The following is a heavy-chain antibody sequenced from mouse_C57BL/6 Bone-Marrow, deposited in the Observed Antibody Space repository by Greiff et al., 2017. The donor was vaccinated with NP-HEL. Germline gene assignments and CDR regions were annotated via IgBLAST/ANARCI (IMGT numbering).Heavy chain of an antibody. Sequence: QVQLKESGPGLVQPSQSLSITCTVSGFSLTSYGVHWVRQSPGKGLEWLGVIWSGGSTDYNAAFISSLSISKDNSKSQVFFKMNSLQADDTAIYYCAREGLLRSGYWYFDVWGTGTTVTVSS. CDR3: AREGLLRSGYWYFDV. CDR1: GFSLTSYG. V-gene: IGHV2-2*01. J-gene: IGHJ1*03. CDR2: IWSGGST. D-gene: IGHD1-1*01.